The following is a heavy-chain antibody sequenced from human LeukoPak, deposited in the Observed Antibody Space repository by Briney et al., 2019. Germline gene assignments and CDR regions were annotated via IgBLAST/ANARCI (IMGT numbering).Heavy chain of an antibody. V-gene: IGHV3-23*01. Sequence: AGGSLRLSCAASGFTFSSYAMSWVRQAPGKGLEWVSAISGSGGSTYYADSVKGRFTISRDNSKNTLYLQMNSLRAEDTAVYYCAKSPIITMVRGVIKYYYGMDVWGQGTTVTVSS. CDR3: AKSPIITMVRGVIKYYYGMDV. J-gene: IGHJ6*02. CDR1: GFTFSSYA. D-gene: IGHD3-10*01. CDR2: ISGSGGST.